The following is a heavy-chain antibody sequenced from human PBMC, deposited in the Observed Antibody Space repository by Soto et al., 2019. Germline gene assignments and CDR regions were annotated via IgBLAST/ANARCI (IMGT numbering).Heavy chain of an antibody. CDR3: ARSSTSANYFDY. J-gene: IGHJ4*02. CDR1: GGSISSGGYY. Sequence: QVQLQESGPGLVKPSQTLSLTCTVSGGSISSGGYYWSWIRQHPGKGLEWIGYIYYSGSTYYNPSLKRRVTISVGTTKNQYSLKLSSVTAADTAVYYCARSSTSANYFDYWGQGTLVTVSS. D-gene: IGHD2-2*01. V-gene: IGHV4-31*03. CDR2: IYYSGST.